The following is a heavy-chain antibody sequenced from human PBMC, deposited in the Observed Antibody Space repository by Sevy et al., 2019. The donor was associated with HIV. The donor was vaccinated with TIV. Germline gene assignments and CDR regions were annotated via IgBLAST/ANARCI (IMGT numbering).Heavy chain of an antibody. D-gene: IGHD2-15*01. J-gene: IGHJ3*02. V-gene: IGHV4-59*01. CDR2: IYYSGST. CDR1: GGSISSYY. Sequence: SETLSLTCTVSGGSISSYYWSWIRQPPGKGLEWIGYIYYSGSTNYNPSLKSRVTISVDTSKNQFPLKLSSVTAADTAVYYCARGGGVAGGVFFDIWGQGTMVTVSS. CDR3: ARGGGVAGGVFFDI.